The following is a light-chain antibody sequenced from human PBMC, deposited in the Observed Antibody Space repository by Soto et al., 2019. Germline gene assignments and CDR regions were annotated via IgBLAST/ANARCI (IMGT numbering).Light chain of an antibody. CDR1: QAISNY. V-gene: IGKV1-33*01. J-gene: IGKJ5*01. CDR2: DAS. Sequence: DIQMTQSPSSLSASVGDRVTITCQASQAISNYLNWYQQKPGKAPKLLIYDASNLETGVPSRFSGSGSGTDFTFTISSLQPGDIATYYCQQYDNLPITFGQGTRLEIK. CDR3: QQYDNLPIT.